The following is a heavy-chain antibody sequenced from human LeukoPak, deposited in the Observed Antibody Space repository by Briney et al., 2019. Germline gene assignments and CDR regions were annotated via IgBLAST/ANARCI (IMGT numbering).Heavy chain of an antibody. CDR1: GYTFTSYG. CDR3: ARDFRFDY. Sequence: ASVKVSCKASGYTFTSYGISWVRQAPGQGLEWMGWISAYNGNTNYAQKFQGRVTMTRDTSTSTVYMELSSLRSVDTAVYYCARDFRFDYWGQGTLVTVSS. V-gene: IGHV1-18*01. CDR2: ISAYNGNT. J-gene: IGHJ4*02.